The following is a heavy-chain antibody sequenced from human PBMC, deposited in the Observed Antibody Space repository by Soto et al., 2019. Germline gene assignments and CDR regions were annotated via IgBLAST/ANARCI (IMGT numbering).Heavy chain of an antibody. J-gene: IGHJ6*04. CDR2: IYPGDSDT. V-gene: IGHV5-51*01. CDR3: ASVNCGGDFPCVYGVDV. D-gene: IGHD2-21*02. CDR1: GYSFTSYW. Sequence: GESLKISCKVSGYSFTSYWIAWVRQMPGKGLEWMGMIYPGDSDTKYSPSFQGQVTISADKSISTAYLQWSSLKASDTAMYYCASVNCGGDFPCVYGVDVWGKGTTVTVSS.